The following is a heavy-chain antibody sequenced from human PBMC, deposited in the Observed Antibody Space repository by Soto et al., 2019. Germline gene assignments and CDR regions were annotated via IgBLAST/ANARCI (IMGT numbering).Heavy chain of an antibody. CDR1: GFTFSSYA. V-gene: IGHV3-23*01. CDR3: VRGEAGPFVD. D-gene: IGHD3-10*01. J-gene: IGHJ4*02. CDR2: ISSSGGST. Sequence: PGGSLRLSCAASGFTFSSYAMYWVRQAPGKGLEWVSGISSSGGSTKYADSVKGRSTISRDNSKNTLYLQVSSLRAEDTAVYYCVRGEAGPFVDWGQGTLVTVSS.